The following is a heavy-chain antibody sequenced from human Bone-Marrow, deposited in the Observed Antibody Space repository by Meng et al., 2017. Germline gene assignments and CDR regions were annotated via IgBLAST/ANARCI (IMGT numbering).Heavy chain of an antibody. CDR2: ISSSGSTI. D-gene: IGHD3-10*01. Sequence: QGPLVQSGAGVKKPGGSLRLSCAASGFTFSDYYMSWIRQAPGKGLEWVSYISSSGSTIYYADSVKGRFTISRDNAKNSLYLQMNSLRAEDTAVYYCARTGEFQLGFDLWGRGTLVTVSS. CDR3: ARTGEFQLGFDL. J-gene: IGHJ2*01. V-gene: IGHV3-11*04. CDR1: GFTFSDYY.